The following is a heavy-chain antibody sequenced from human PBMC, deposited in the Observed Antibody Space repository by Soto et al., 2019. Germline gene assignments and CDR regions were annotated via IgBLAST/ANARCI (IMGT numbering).Heavy chain of an antibody. Sequence: ASVKVSCKASGYTFTSYGISWVRQAPGQGLEWMGWISAYNGNTNYAQKLQGRVTMTTDTSTSTAYMELRSLRSDDTAVYYCASGYSYGYHYYYGMDVWGQGTTVTVSS. CDR3: ASGYSYGYHYYYGMDV. CDR2: ISAYNGNT. V-gene: IGHV1-18*04. J-gene: IGHJ6*02. CDR1: GYTFTSYG. D-gene: IGHD5-18*01.